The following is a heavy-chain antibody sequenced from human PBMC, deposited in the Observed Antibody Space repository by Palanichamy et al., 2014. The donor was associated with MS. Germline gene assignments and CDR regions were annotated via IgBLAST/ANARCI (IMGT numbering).Heavy chain of an antibody. CDR1: GFTLSSYE. D-gene: IGHD3-22*01. CDR2: INKGGVT. CDR3: AKELSGYSPVEF. V-gene: IGHV3-48*03. Sequence: EVQLVESGGGLVQPGGSLRLSCAASGFTLSSYEMNWVRQAPGKGLEWISWINKGGVTQYADSVKGRFTMSRDDAKNSVYLQLNSLGAEDTAVYYRAKELSGYSPVEFWGQGTLVTVSS. J-gene: IGHJ4*02.